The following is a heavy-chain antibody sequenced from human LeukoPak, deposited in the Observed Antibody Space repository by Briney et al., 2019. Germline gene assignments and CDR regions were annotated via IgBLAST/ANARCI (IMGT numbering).Heavy chain of an antibody. V-gene: IGHV4-59*01. J-gene: IGHJ3*02. CDR2: IYYSGST. CDR3: ARSRYDDYFPAAFDI. D-gene: IGHD4-17*01. CDR1: GGSISSYY. Sequence: PSETLSLTCTVSGGSISSYYWSWIRQPPGKGLEWIGYIYYSGSTNYNPSLKSRVTISVDTSKNQFSLKLSSVTAADTAVYYCARSRYDDYFPAAFDIWGQGTMVTVSS.